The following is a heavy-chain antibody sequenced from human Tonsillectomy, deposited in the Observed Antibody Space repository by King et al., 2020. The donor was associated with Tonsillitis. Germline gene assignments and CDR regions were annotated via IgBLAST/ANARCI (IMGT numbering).Heavy chain of an antibody. D-gene: IGHD2-2*01. CDR3: ASLGVVVPSASRFVSKYYSYDMDV. J-gene: IGHJ6*02. Sequence: VQLVESGAEVKKPGASVKASCKSSGYTFNNYYIHWVRQAPGQWLEWMGIINPSGGTTAYAQKFQGRVTLTKATTTSTVYMEVSSLTTKDTAVYYCASLGVVVPSASRFVSKYYSYDMDVWGQGPTVTVSS. CDR1: GYTFNNYY. V-gene: IGHV1-46*02. CDR2: INPSGGTT.